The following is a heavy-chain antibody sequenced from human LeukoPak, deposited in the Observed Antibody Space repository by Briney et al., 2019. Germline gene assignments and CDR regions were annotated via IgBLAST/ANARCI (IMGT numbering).Heavy chain of an antibody. CDR2: ISGSGGST. Sequence: GGSLRLSCAASGFTFSSYAMAWVRQAPGKGLEWVSTISGSGGSTYYADSVKGRFTISRDSSKNTLYLQMNSLRAEDTAVYYCAKDAYLIAVAGNYFDYWGQGTLVTVSS. CDR1: GFTFSSYA. D-gene: IGHD6-19*01. V-gene: IGHV3-23*01. CDR3: AKDAYLIAVAGNYFDY. J-gene: IGHJ4*02.